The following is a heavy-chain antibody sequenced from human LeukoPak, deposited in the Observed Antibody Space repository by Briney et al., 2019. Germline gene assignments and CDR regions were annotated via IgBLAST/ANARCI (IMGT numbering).Heavy chain of an antibody. CDR2: ISAYNGNT. V-gene: IGHV1-18*04. Sequence: RWASVKVSCKASGYTFTSFTISWVRQAPGQGLEWMGWISAYNGNTNYAQKLQGRVTMTTDASTSTAYMELRSLRSDDTAVYYCARDFGYSYDSSGYLDYWGQGTLVTVSS. J-gene: IGHJ4*02. CDR1: GYTFTSFT. CDR3: ARDFGYSYDSSGYLDY. D-gene: IGHD3-22*01.